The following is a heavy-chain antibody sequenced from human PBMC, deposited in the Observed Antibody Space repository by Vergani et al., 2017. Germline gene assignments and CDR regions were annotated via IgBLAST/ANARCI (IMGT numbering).Heavy chain of an antibody. CDR3: ATSAASIFFPPPEFYGMDV. Sequence: EVQLVESGGGLVQPGGSLRLSCAASGFTFSDHYMDWVRQAPGKGLEWVGRTRNKANSYTTEYAASVKGRFTISRDDSKNSLYLRMNSLKTEYTAVYYCATSAASIFFPPPEFYGMDVWGQGTTVTVSS. J-gene: IGHJ6*02. CDR1: GFTFSDHY. D-gene: IGHD2-21*01. CDR2: TRNKANSYTT. V-gene: IGHV3-72*01.